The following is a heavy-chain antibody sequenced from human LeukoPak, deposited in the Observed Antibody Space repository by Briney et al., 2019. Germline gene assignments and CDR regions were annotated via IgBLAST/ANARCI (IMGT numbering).Heavy chain of an antibody. CDR3: ARVEWEPNWFDP. CDR2: IIPIFGRA. J-gene: IGHJ5*02. D-gene: IGHD1-26*01. CDR1: GGTFSSYA. Sequence: GASVKVSCKASGGTFSSYAISWVRQAPGQGLEWMGGIIPIFGRANYAQKFQGRVTITTDESTSTAYMELSSLRSEDTAVYYCARVEWEPNWFDPWGQDTMVTVSS. V-gene: IGHV1-69*05.